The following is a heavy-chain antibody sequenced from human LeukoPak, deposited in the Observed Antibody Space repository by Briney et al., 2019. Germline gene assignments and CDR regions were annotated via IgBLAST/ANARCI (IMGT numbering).Heavy chain of an antibody. V-gene: IGHV4-38-2*01. CDR2: IYHSGST. CDR1: AYSISSGYY. D-gene: IGHD6-19*01. J-gene: IGHJ4*02. Sequence: SETLSLTCAVAAYSISSGYYWGWIRQPPGKGLEWIGTIYHSGSTYYNPSLRSLVTISVDTSKNQFSLKLSSVTAADTAVYYCARGTRSGWYGNFDYWGQGTLVTVYS. CDR3: ARGTRSGWYGNFDY.